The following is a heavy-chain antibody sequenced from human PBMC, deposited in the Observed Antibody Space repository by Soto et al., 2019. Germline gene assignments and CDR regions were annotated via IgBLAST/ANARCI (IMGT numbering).Heavy chain of an antibody. V-gene: IGHV3-21*01. CDR1: GFTFSSYS. CDR2: ISSSSSYI. Sequence: PGGSLRLSCAASGFTFSSYSRNWVRQAPGKGLEWGSSISSSSSYIYYADSVKGRFTISRDNAKNSLYLQMNSLRAEDTAVYYCAKREYSGQNDYWGQGTLVTAPQ. CDR3: AKREYSGQNDY. J-gene: IGHJ4*02. D-gene: IGHD5-12*01.